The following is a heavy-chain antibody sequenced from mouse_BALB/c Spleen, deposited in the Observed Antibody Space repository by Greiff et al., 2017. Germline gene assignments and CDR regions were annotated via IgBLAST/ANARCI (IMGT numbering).Heavy chain of an antibody. V-gene: IGHV1-80*01. CDR1: GYAFSSYW. CDR2: IYPGDGDT. J-gene: IGHJ1*01. Sequence: VQLQQSGAELVRPGSSVKISCKASGYAFSSYWMNWVKQRPGQGLEWIGQIYPGDGDTNYNGKFKGKATLTADKSSSTAYMQLSSLTSEDSAVYFCARLLITTVVATNFDVWGAGTTVTVSS. CDR3: ARLLITTVVATNFDV. D-gene: IGHD1-1*01.